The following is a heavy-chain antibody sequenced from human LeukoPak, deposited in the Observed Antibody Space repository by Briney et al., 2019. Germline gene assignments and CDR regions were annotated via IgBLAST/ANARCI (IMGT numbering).Heavy chain of an antibody. J-gene: IGHJ4*02. CDR2: IHYSGSA. CDR3: AGSGGSYLVRTLPTYDY. D-gene: IGHD3-16*02. Sequence: SETLSLTCTVSNGPTNTYQWTWIRQPPGRGLEWIGNIHYSGSANYNPSLKSRVTISVDTPKNQFSLKLSSVTAADTAVYYCAGSGGSYLVRTLPTYDYWGQGTLVTVSS. CDR1: NGPTNTYQ. V-gene: IGHV4-59*08.